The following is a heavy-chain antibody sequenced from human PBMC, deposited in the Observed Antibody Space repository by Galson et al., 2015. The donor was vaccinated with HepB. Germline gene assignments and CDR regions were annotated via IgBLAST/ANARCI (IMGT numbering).Heavy chain of an antibody. CDR3: ARDWGPYSSSWYGHTYSSGWYGGRYYYYGMDV. D-gene: IGHD6-13*01. V-gene: IGHV6-1*01. CDR2: TFYRSQWYN. Sequence: CAISGDSVSSNIVAWNWIRQSPSRGLEWLGRTFYRSQWYNDYALSVKSRIAINPDTSKNQFSLHLNSVTPEDTAVYYCARDWGPYSSSWYGHTYSSGWYGGRYYYYGMDVWGQGTTVTVSS. J-gene: IGHJ6*02. CDR1: GDSVSSNIVA.